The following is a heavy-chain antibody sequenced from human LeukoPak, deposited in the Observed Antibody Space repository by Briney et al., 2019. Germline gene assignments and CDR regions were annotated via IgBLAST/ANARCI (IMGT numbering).Heavy chain of an antibody. J-gene: IGHJ3*02. CDR1: GGSISSYY. CDR3: ARVFGPGAFDI. V-gene: IGHV4-59*01. D-gene: IGHD2-21*01. CDR2: IYYSGST. Sequence: SETLSLTCTVSGGSISSYYWSWIRQPPGKGLEWIGYIYYSGSTNYNPSLKSRVTISVDTSKNQFSLKLSSVTAADTAVYYCARVFGPGAFDIWGQGTMVTVSS.